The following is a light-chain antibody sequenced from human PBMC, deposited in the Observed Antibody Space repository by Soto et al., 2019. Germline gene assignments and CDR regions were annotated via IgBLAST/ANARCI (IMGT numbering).Light chain of an antibody. J-gene: IGLJ1*01. CDR1: RSNIGTNP. CDR2: TDS. Sequence: QSVLTQPPSASGTPGQRVTISCSGRRSNIGTNPVNWYQHIPGTAPRLLIHTDSHRPSGVPDRFSGSKSGTSATLGITGFQTGDEADYYCGSWDSSLSAYVFGTGTKLTVL. V-gene: IGLV1-44*01. CDR3: GSWDSSLSAYV.